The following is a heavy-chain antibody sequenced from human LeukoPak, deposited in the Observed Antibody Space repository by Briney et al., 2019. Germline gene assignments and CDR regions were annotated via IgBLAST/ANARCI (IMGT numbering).Heavy chain of an antibody. CDR3: ARERGYDSSGYYHDAFDV. Sequence: APVKVSCKAPGYTFTNYGISWVRQAPGQGLEWMGWISTYNGDTNYAQKLQGRVTMTTDTSTSTASMELRSLRSDDTAVYYCARERGYDSSGYYHDAFDVWGQGTMVTVSS. CDR1: GYTFTNYG. CDR2: ISTYNGDT. D-gene: IGHD3-22*01. V-gene: IGHV1-18*01. J-gene: IGHJ3*01.